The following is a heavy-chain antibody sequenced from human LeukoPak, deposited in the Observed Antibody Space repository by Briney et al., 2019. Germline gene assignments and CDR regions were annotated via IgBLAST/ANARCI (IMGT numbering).Heavy chain of an antibody. CDR1: GGSISSYY. D-gene: IGHD3-16*01. Sequence: TPSETLSLTCTVSGGSISSYYWSWIRQPAGKGLEWIGRIYTSGSTNYNPSLKSRVTMSVDTSKNQFSLKLSSVTAADTAVYYCARVAYIWGSYFRNAFDIWGQGTMVTVSS. CDR2: IYTSGST. J-gene: IGHJ3*02. CDR3: ARVAYIWGSYFRNAFDI. V-gene: IGHV4-4*07.